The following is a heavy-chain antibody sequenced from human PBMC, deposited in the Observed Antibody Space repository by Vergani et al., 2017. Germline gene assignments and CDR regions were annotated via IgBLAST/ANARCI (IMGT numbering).Heavy chain of an antibody. CDR3: ARDRRAVAGGGRDNWFDP. J-gene: IGHJ5*02. D-gene: IGHD6-19*01. CDR2: IKSKTDGGTT. V-gene: IGHV3-15*01. Sequence: EVQLVESGGGLVKPGGSLRLSCAASGFTFSNAWMSWVRQAPGKGLEWVGRIKSKTDGGTTDYAAPVKGRFTISRDDSKNTLYLQMNSLRAEDTAVYYCARDRRAVAGGGRDNWFDPWGQGTLVTVSS. CDR1: GFTFSNAW.